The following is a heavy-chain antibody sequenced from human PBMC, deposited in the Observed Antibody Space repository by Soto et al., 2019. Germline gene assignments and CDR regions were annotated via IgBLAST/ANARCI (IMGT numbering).Heavy chain of an antibody. J-gene: IGHJ6*02. CDR2: ISAYNGNT. D-gene: IGHD1-26*01. CDR3: ASKSELFYYYGMDV. V-gene: IGHV1-18*04. CDR1: GCTFTSYG. Sequence: GASVKVSCKASGCTFTSYGISWVRQAPGQGLEWMGWISAYNGNTNYAQKLQGRVTMTTDTSTSTAYMELRSLRSDDTAVYYCASKSELFYYYGMDVWGQGTTVTVSS.